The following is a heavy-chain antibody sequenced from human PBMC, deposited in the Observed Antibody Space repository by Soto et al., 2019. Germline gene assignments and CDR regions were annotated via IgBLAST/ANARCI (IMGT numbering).Heavy chain of an antibody. J-gene: IGHJ5*01. V-gene: IGHV6-1*01. CDR2: TYYMSNLYT. Sequence: SQTLSLTCAISGGSVSTNSATWDWIRQSPSRGLEWLGRTYYMSNLYTDYAVSVKGRITISPDTSNNQLSLQLNSVTPDDTAVYYCARLIGNSWLDSWGQGTLVTVSS. D-gene: IGHD2-8*01. CDR1: GGSVSTNSAT. CDR3: ARLIGNSWLDS.